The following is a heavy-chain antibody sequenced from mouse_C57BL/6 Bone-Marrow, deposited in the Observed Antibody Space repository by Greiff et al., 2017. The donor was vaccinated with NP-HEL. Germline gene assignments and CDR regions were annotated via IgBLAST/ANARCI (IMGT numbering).Heavy chain of an antibody. V-gene: IGHV1-81*01. J-gene: IGHJ3*01. CDR1: GYTFTSYG. CDR3: ARMEYYYGSAWFAY. D-gene: IGHD1-1*01. CDR2: IYPRSGNT. Sequence: QVHVKQSGAELARPGASVKLSCKASGYTFTSYGISWVKQRTGQGLEWIGEIYPRSGNTYYNEKFKGKATLTADKSSSTACMELRSLTSEDSAVYFCARMEYYYGSAWFAYWGQGTLVTVSA.